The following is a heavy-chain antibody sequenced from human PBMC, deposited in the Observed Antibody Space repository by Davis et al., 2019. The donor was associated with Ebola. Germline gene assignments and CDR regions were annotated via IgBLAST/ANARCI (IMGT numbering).Heavy chain of an antibody. J-gene: IGHJ3*02. CDR1: GYTFTSYD. D-gene: IGHD2-15*01. Sequence: AASVKVSCKASGYTFTSYDINWVRQATGQGLEWMGWMNPNSGNTGYAQKFQGRVTMTRDTSISTAYMELSRLRSDDTAVYYCARSGPVPGGAFDIWGQGTMVTVSS. CDR2: MNPNSGNT. V-gene: IGHV1-8*01. CDR3: ARSGPVPGGAFDI.